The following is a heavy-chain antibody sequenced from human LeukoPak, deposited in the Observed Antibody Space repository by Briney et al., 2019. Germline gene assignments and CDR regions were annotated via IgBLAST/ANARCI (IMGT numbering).Heavy chain of an antibody. V-gene: IGHV3-48*03. J-gene: IGHJ6*02. CDR1: GFTFSSYE. CDR2: ISSSGSTI. CDR3: ARGVVGATYYYYYGMDV. Sequence: GGSLRLSCAASGFTFSSYEMNWVRQAPGKGLEWVSYISSSGSTIYYADSVKGRFTISRDNAKNSLYLQMNSLRAEDTAVYYCARGVVGATYYYYYGMDVWGQGTTVTVS. D-gene: IGHD1-26*01.